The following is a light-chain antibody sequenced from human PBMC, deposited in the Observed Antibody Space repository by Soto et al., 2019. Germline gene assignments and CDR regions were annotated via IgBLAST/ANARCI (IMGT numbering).Light chain of an antibody. CDR2: EVN. J-gene: IGLJ1*01. CDR1: SIDFGNYDL. V-gene: IGLV2-23*02. Sequence: QSALTQPASVSGSPGQSITISCTGTSIDFGNYDLVSWYQQHPGKVPKLILFEVNKRPSGVSGRFSGSKSGNTASLTISGLQAEDEADYYCCSFTSSNTHVFXTGTKVTVL. CDR3: CSFTSSNTHV.